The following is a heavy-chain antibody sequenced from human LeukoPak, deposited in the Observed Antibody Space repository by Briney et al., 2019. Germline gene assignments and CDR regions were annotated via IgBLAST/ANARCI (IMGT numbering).Heavy chain of an antibody. V-gene: IGHV4-59*01. Sequence: SETLSLTCTVSGGSISTYYWSWIRQPPGKELEWIGYVYYSGSTNYNPSLESRVTISVDTSKNQFSLMLSSVTAADTAVYYCARGGTIKNGMDVWGQGTTVTVSS. J-gene: IGHJ6*02. D-gene: IGHD1-14*01. CDR2: VYYSGST. CDR1: GGSISTYY. CDR3: ARGGTIKNGMDV.